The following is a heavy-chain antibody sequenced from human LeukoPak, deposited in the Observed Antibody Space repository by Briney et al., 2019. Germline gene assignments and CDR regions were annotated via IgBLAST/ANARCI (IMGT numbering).Heavy chain of an antibody. CDR2: ISAYNGNT. D-gene: IGHD2-2*01. CDR1: GYTFTSYG. V-gene: IGHV1-18*01. Sequence: ASVKVSCKASGYTFTSYGISWVRQTPGQGLEWMGWISAYNGNTNYAQKLQGRVTMTTDTSTSTAYMELRSLRSDDTAVYYCARGAEFNGIVVVPAALDYWGQGTLVTVSS. J-gene: IGHJ4*02. CDR3: ARGAEFNGIVVVPAALDY.